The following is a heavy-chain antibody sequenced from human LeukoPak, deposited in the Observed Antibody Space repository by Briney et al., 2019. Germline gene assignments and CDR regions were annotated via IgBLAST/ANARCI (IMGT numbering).Heavy chain of an antibody. J-gene: IGHJ4*02. CDR2: ISGSGGTT. D-gene: IGHD3-10*01. Sequence: GGSLRLSCAASGFIFSRYGMSWVRQAPGKWLEWGSAISGSGGTTYYADSVKGRFTISRDNSKSTLYLQINSLRAEDTAVYYCARGHFTRGLLWFGRVRQGYASSDYWGQGTLVTVSS. V-gene: IGHV3-23*01. CDR1: GFIFSRYG. CDR3: ARGHFTRGLLWFGRVRQGYASSDY.